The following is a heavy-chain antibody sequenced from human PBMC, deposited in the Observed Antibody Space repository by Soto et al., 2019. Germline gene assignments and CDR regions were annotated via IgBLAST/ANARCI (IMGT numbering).Heavy chain of an antibody. J-gene: IGHJ5*02. D-gene: IGHD3-10*01. CDR1: GDSFGSYA. Sequence: GASVKVSCKAYGDSFGSYAVSWVRQAPGQGLEWMGAIIPVFGTTNYTQKFQGRVTITADDSTTTAYMELSSLRSDDTAVYYCAREPFGRFDPWGQGTLVTVSS. CDR3: AREPFGRFDP. CDR2: IIPVFGTT. V-gene: IGHV1-69*13.